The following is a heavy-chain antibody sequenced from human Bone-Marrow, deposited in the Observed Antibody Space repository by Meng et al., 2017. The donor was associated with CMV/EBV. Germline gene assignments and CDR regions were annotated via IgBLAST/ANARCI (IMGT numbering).Heavy chain of an antibody. CDR2: ISWNSGSI. D-gene: IGHD6-13*01. V-gene: IGHV3-9*01. Sequence: SLKISCAASGFTFDDYAMHWVRQAPGKGLEWVSGISWNSGSIGYADSVKGRFTISRDNAKNSLYLQMNSLRAEDTALYYCAKTRTPSIAAGDWVVDYWGQGTLVTVSS. CDR1: GFTFDDYA. CDR3: AKTRTPSIAAGDWVVDY. J-gene: IGHJ4*02.